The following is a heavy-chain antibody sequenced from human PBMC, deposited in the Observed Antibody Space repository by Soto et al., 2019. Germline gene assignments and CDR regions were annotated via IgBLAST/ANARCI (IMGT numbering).Heavy chain of an antibody. CDR3: AKAFTYAWPNGCFVS. Sequence: DVQLLESGGDLVQPGGSLRLSCAASGFTFSSYAMNWVRQSPGKGLEWVSGVRSTGSNSYYADSVKGRFTISRDNSKNTLYLQMNSLRVEDTAVYHCAKAFTYAWPNGCFVSWGQGTLVTVSS. V-gene: IGHV3-23*01. J-gene: IGHJ5*01. CDR2: VRSTGSNS. CDR1: GFTFSSYA. D-gene: IGHD3-10*01.